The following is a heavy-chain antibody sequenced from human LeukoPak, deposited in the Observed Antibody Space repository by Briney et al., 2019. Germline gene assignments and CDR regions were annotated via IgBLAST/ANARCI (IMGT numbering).Heavy chain of an antibody. CDR2: ISSSSSYI. D-gene: IGHD3-22*01. Sequence: GGSLRLSCAASGFTFSSYSMNWVRQAPGKGLEGVSSISSSSSYIYYADSVKGRFTISRDNAKNSLYLQMNSPRAEDTAVYYCARTPTCYYDSSGHDDKYWGQGTLVTVSS. CDR3: ARTPTCYYDSSGHDDKY. J-gene: IGHJ4*02. CDR1: GFTFSSYS. V-gene: IGHV3-21*01.